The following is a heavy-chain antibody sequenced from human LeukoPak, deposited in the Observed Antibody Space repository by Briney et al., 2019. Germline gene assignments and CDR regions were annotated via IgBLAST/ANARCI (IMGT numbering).Heavy chain of an antibody. V-gene: IGHV6-1*01. J-gene: IGHJ3*02. Sequence: SQTLSLTCAISGDSVSNNRATWIWIRQSPSKGLELLGRTYSRSKWYSDYAVSVKSRITIHPDTSKNHFSLHLNSVTPEDTAVYYCARVLTLGAFDIWGQGTMVTVFS. CDR1: GDSVSNNRAT. CDR3: ARVLTLGAFDI. CDR2: TYSRSKWYS.